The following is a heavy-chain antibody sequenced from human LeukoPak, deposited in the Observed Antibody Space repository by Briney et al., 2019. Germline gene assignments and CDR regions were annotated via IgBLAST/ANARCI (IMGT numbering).Heavy chain of an antibody. CDR1: GGSISSYY. CDR3: ARDSSSLTGDKWFDY. D-gene: IGHD6-13*01. V-gene: IGHV4-39*07. Sequence: SETLSLTCTVSGGSISSYYWGWIRQPPGKGLEWIGSIYYSGSTYYNPSLKSRVTISVDTSKNQFSLKLSSVTAADTAVYYCARDSSSLTGDKWFDYWGQGTLVTVSS. CDR2: IYYSGST. J-gene: IGHJ4*02.